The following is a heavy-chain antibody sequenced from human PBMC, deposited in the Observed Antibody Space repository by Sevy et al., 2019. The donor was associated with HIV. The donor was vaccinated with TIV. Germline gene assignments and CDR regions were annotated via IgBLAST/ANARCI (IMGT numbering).Heavy chain of an antibody. CDR2: ISSSSSYI. CDR3: ARDTPNYYDTSGYWGNAFDI. V-gene: IGHV3-21*01. CDR1: GFTFSSYS. D-gene: IGHD3-22*01. J-gene: IGHJ3*02. Sequence: GESLKISCAASGFTFSSYSMNWVRQAPWKGLEWVASISSSSSYIYYADSVKGRFTISRDNAKNSLYLQMNSLRAEDTAVSYCARDTPNYYDTSGYWGNAFDIWGQGTMVTVSS.